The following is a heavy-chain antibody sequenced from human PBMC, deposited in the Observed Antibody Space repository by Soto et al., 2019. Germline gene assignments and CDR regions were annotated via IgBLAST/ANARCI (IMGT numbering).Heavy chain of an antibody. CDR2: IIPIFGTA. D-gene: IGHD4-17*01. J-gene: IGHJ4*02. V-gene: IGHV1-69*13. Sequence: SVKVSCKDSGGTFSSYAISWVRQAPGQGLEWMGGIIPIFGTANYAQKFQGRVTITADESTSTAYMELSSLRSEDTAVYYCRVVVSDYGDLPYFDYWGQGTLVTVSS. CDR1: GGTFSSYA. CDR3: RVVVSDYGDLPYFDY.